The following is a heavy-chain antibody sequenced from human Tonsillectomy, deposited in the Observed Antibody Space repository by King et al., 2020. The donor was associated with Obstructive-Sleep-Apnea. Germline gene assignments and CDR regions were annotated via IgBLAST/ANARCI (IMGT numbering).Heavy chain of an antibody. D-gene: IGHD6-6*01. Sequence: VQLQESGPGLVKPSETLSLTCTVSGGSISSYYWSWIRQPPGKGLEWIGYIYYSGSTNYNPSLKSRVTISVDTSKNQFSLKLSSVTAADTAVYYCARLAAQGGYYYYYYGMDVWGQGTTVTVSS. CDR3: ARLAAQGGYYYYYYGMDV. CDR1: GGSISSYY. J-gene: IGHJ6*02. V-gene: IGHV4-59*01. CDR2: IYYSGST.